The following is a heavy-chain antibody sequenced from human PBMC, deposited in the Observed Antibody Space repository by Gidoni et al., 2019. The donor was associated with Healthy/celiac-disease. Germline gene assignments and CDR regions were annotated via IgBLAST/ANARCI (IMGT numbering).Heavy chain of an antibody. CDR2: IIPIFGTA. V-gene: IGHV1-69*01. Sequence: QVQLVQSGAEVKKPGSSVKVSCKASGGTFSSYAIRWVRQAPGQGLEWMGGIIPIFGTANYAQKFQGRVTITADESTSTAYMELSSLRSEDTAVYYCASEVDRGSSGYYNLFDYWGQGTLVTVSS. J-gene: IGHJ4*02. CDR1: GGTFSSYA. D-gene: IGHD3-22*01. CDR3: ASEVDRGSSGYYNLFDY.